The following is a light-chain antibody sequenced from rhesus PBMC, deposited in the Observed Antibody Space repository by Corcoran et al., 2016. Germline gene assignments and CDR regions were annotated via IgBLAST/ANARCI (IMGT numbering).Light chain of an antibody. CDR2: KAS. CDR1: ENVNNY. Sequence: DIQMTQSPSSLSASVGDRVTITCRASENVNNYLNWYQQKPGKAPKLLIYKASTFQSGVPSRFRGSGSGTDYNFTISSLQPEDVATYYCQHGYGTPLTFGGGTKVEIK. V-gene: IGKV1-74*01. J-gene: IGKJ4*01. CDR3: QHGYGTPLT.